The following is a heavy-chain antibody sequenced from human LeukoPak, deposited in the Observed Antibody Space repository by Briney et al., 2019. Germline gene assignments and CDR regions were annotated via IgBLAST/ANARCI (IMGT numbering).Heavy chain of an antibody. CDR1: GGSISSSSYY. Sequence: SETLSLTCTVSGGSISSSSYYWGWIRQPPGKGLEWIGSIYYSGSTYYNPSLKSRVTISVDTSKKQFSLKLSSVTAADTAVYYCAREVVGLAYHFDYWGQGTLVTVSS. D-gene: IGHD2-15*01. J-gene: IGHJ4*02. CDR2: IYYSGST. V-gene: IGHV4-39*07. CDR3: AREVVGLAYHFDY.